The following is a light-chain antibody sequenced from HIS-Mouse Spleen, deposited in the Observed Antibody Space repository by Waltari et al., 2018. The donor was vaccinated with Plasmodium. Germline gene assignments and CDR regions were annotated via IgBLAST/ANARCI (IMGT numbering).Light chain of an antibody. J-gene: IGLJ2*01. V-gene: IGLV3-1*01. CDR1: KLGDKY. CDR2: QDS. Sequence: SYELTQPPSVSVSPGQTASITCSGDKLGDKYACWYQQKPGQSPVLVIYQDSKRPSGIPERFSCSNTGNTANLTISGTQAMDEADYYCQAWDSSTVVFGGGTKLTVL. CDR3: QAWDSSTVV.